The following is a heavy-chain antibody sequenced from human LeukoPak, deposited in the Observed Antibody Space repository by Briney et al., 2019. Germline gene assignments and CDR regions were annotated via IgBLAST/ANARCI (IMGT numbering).Heavy chain of an antibody. J-gene: IGHJ6*02. Sequence: GGSLRLSCAASGFTFSSYGMHWVRQAPGKGLEWVTLIWYDGSKKYYADSVKGRFTISRDNSKNTLYLQMNSLRAGDTAVYYCARESRGAMDVWGQGTTVTVSS. V-gene: IGHV3-33*01. D-gene: IGHD4-17*01. CDR2: IWYDGSKK. CDR1: GFTFSSYG. CDR3: ARESRGAMDV.